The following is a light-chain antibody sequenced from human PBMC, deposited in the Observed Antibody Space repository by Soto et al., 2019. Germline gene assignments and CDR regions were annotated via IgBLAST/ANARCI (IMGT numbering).Light chain of an antibody. CDR3: EQYGTAPRT. CDR2: GAS. V-gene: IGKV3-20*01. J-gene: IGKJ1*01. Sequence: SRYLAWYQQKPGQGPRLLIYGASSRATGTPDRFSGSGPETAFNITMQTLESEYTALHNCEQYGTAPRTFGRGTKVDIK. CDR1: SRY.